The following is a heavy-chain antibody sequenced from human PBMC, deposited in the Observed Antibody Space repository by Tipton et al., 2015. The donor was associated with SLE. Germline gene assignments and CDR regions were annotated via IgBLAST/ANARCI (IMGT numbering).Heavy chain of an antibody. D-gene: IGHD3-16*01. CDR3: ARDGGTRYYYGMDV. Sequence: SLRLSCAASGFTFSDYYMSWIRQAPGKGLEWVSYISSSSSYTNYADSVKGRFTISRDNAKNSLYLQMNSLSAEDTAVYYCARDGGTRYYYGMDVWGQGTTVTVSS. CDR2: ISSSSSYT. V-gene: IGHV3-11*06. J-gene: IGHJ6*02. CDR1: GFTFSDYY.